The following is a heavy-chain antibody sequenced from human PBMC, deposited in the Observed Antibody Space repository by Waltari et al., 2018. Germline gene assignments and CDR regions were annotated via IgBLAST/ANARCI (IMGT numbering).Heavy chain of an antibody. D-gene: IGHD2-15*01. J-gene: IGHJ4*02. CDR2: ISGSSRTI. Sequence: EVQLVESGGGLVQPGGSLRLSCAASGFIFSTYSMNWVRKAPGKGLACLSYISGSSRTIYYAGSVKGRFTISRDNAKNSLYLHMNSLRAEDTAIYYCARDKTPVDYRGQGTLVTVSS. CDR1: GFIFSTYS. CDR3: ARDKTPVDY. V-gene: IGHV3-48*04.